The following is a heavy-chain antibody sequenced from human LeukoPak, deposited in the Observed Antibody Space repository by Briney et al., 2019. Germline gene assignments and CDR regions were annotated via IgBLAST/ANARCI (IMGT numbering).Heavy chain of an antibody. J-gene: IGHJ4*02. CDR1: GFTFSSYG. V-gene: IGHV3-23*01. D-gene: IGHD4-23*01. CDR2: ISGSSSST. CDR3: AKAITVVTPLWSLVLDY. Sequence: GGSLRLSCAASGFTFSSYGMSWVRQAPGKGLEWVSAISGSSSSTYYADSVKGRFTISRDNSKNTLYLQMNSLRAEDTAVYYCAKAITVVTPLWSLVLDYWGQGTLVTVSS.